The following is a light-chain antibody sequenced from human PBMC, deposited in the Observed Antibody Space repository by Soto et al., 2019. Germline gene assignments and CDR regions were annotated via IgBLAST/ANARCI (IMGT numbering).Light chain of an antibody. CDR2: DVT. Sequence: SLLTQPATVLRAPGPAITISCTGTSSDGWGYIYVSWYPQHTDKASKLMIYDVTSRPSGVSYSFSGSKSGNTASLTISGLQAEDEADYCCSSYTTGSSYVFGTGTKVTVL. CDR3: SSYTTGSSYV. J-gene: IGLJ1*01. V-gene: IGLV2-14*03. CDR1: SSDGWGYIY.